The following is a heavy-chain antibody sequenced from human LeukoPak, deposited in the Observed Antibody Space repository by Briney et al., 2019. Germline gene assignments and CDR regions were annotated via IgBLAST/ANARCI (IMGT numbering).Heavy chain of an antibody. CDR3: AYYHDYSNLLGAYYLDY. D-gene: IGHD4-11*01. CDR1: GGFFSGYY. V-gene: IGHV4-59*08. CDR2: IYYRGST. Sequence: PSETLSLTCAVYGGFFSGYYWSWIRQPPGKGLEWIGNIYYRGSTNYNPSLKSRVTISVDTSKNQFSLKLSSVNAADTGVYYCAYYHDYSNLLGAYYLDYWGQGTLVTVSS. J-gene: IGHJ4*02.